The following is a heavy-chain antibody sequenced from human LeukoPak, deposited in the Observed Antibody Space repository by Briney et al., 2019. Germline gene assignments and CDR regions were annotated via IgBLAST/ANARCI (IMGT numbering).Heavy chain of an antibody. Sequence: PGGSLRLSCAASGFTFSDYYMSWIRQAPGKGLEWVSYISSSGSTIYYADSVKGRFTISRDNSKNTLYLQMNSLRAEDTAVYYCAKVFRALGRPDAFDIWGQGTMVTVSS. D-gene: IGHD2-21*01. CDR3: AKVFRALGRPDAFDI. V-gene: IGHV3-11*01. CDR1: GFTFSDYY. CDR2: ISSSGSTI. J-gene: IGHJ3*02.